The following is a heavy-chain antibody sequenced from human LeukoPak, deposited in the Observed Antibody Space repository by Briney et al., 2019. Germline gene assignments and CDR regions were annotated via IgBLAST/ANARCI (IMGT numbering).Heavy chain of an antibody. D-gene: IGHD6-13*01. CDR1: GFTFSSYS. CDR2: ISSSSSYI. Sequence: PGGSLRLSCAASGFTFSSYSMNWVRQAPGKGLEWVSSISSSSSYIYYADSVKGRFTISRDNAKNSLYLQMNSLRAEDTAVYYCARDQDKGIAAAGTDYWGQGTLVTVSS. V-gene: IGHV3-21*01. CDR3: ARDQDKGIAAAGTDY. J-gene: IGHJ4*02.